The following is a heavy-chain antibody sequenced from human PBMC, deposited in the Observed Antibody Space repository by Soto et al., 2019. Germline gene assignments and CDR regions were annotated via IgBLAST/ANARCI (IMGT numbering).Heavy chain of an antibody. CDR2: VSAFNGHT. CDR3: ARDHLQPSGDSHY. CDR1: GYTFASYG. Sequence: QVQLVQPGVEVKKPGASVKVSCKASGYTFASYGIRWVRQSPGHGLEWLGWVSAFNGHTNYGQSHQGRVTRTTDTSSSTDNKELRGLRAGDTAVYYCARDHLQPSGDSHYWGRGTLVTVSS. J-gene: IGHJ4*02. D-gene: IGHD4-17*01. V-gene: IGHV1-18*01.